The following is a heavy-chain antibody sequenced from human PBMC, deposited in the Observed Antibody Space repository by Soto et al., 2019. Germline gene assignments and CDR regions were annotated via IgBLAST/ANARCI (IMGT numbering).Heavy chain of an antibody. J-gene: IGHJ4*02. Sequence: QLQLVQSGAEVKKPGASVKVSCKASGYSFTSYGITWVRQAPGQGPEWLGWITAENGNTNYAQKFLGRGTMTTDTSTNTAYMELRGLRSDDTAVYYCARVVLEWLPTSGFDYWGQGTLVTVSS. CDR2: ITAENGNT. CDR3: ARVVLEWLPTSGFDY. CDR1: GYSFTSYG. D-gene: IGHD3-3*01. V-gene: IGHV1-18*04.